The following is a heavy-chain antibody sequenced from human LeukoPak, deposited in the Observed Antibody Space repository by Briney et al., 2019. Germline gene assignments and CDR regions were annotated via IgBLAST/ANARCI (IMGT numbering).Heavy chain of an antibody. CDR2: ISSSSSYI. CDR3: ARKAYYYDSSGEFDY. J-gene: IGHJ4*02. D-gene: IGHD3-22*01. CDR1: GFTFSSYR. Sequence: PGGSLSLSFAASGFTFSSYRMNWVRQAPGKGLEWVSSISSSSSYIYYADSVKGRFTISRDNAKNSLYLQMNSLRAEDTAVYYCARKAYYYDSSGEFDYWGQGTLVTVSS. V-gene: IGHV3-21*01.